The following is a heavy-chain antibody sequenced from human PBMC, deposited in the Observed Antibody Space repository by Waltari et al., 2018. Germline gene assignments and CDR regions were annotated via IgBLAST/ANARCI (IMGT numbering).Heavy chain of an antibody. D-gene: IGHD2-15*01. Sequence: QVQLVESGGGVVQPGRSLRLSCAASGFTFSRYAMHWVRQAPGKRLGWVAVISYDGSNKYYADSGKGRFTISRDNSKNTLYLQMNSLRAEDTAVYYCAKGRCSGGSCYPGKNYFDYWGQGTLVTVSS. CDR3: AKGRCSGGSCYPGKNYFDY. CDR2: ISYDGSNK. CDR1: GFTFSRYA. J-gene: IGHJ4*02. V-gene: IGHV3-30-3*01.